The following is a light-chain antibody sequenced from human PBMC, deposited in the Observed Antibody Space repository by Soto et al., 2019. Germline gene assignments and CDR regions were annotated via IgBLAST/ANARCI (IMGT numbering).Light chain of an antibody. CDR2: RTS. CDR1: QSISSN. CDR3: QQYNNWPRAS. V-gene: IGKV3-15*01. Sequence: EIVMTQSPATLSVSPGERATLSCRASQSISSNLAWYQQKPGQAPRLLMFRTSSRATGLPARFSGSGSGTEFNLTISSPQSEDFGVYYCQQYNNWPRASFGGGTKVDIK. J-gene: IGKJ4*01.